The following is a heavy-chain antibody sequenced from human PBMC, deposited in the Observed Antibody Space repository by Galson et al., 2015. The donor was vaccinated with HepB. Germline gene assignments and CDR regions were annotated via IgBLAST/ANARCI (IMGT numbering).Heavy chain of an antibody. CDR3: AKDGRYDSSGYYPI. CDR1: GFTFSSYW. Sequence: SLRLSCAASGFTFSSYWMSWVRQAPGKGLEWVANIKQDGSEKYYADSVKGRFTISRDNSKNTLYLQMNSLRAEDTAVYYCAKDGRYDSSGYYPIWGQGTLVTVSS. J-gene: IGHJ4*02. D-gene: IGHD3-22*01. CDR2: IKQDGSEK. V-gene: IGHV3-7*03.